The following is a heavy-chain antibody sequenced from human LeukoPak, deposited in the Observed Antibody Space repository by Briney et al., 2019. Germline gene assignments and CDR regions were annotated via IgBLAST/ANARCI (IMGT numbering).Heavy chain of an antibody. CDR2: IKSKTDGGTT. CDR1: GFTFGNAW. Sequence: KPGGSLRPSCAPSGFTFGNAWMSWVRQAPGKGLEWVGRIKSKTDGGTTDYAAPVKGRFTISRDDSKNTLYLQMNSLKTEDTAVYYCTTGITFGGVIVFDYWGQGTLVTVSS. V-gene: IGHV3-15*01. CDR3: TTGITFGGVIVFDY. J-gene: IGHJ4*02. D-gene: IGHD3-16*02.